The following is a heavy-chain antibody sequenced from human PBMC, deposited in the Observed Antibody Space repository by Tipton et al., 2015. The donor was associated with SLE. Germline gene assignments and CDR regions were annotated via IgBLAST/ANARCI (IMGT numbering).Heavy chain of an antibody. CDR2: IYTSGST. Sequence: TLSLTCTVSGGSISSYYWSWIRQPAGKGLEWIGRIYTSGSTNYNPSLKSRVTMSVDTSKNRFPLKLSSVTAADTAVYFCARQDLGRAATLTFDIWGLGTLVTVSS. CDR1: GGSISSYY. D-gene: IGHD6-25*01. V-gene: IGHV4-4*07. CDR3: ARQDLGRAATLTFDI. J-gene: IGHJ4*02.